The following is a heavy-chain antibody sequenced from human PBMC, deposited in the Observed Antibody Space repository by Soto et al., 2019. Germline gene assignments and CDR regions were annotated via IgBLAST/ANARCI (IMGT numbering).Heavy chain of an antibody. CDR3: ARHGGLELLPYYNYYGMDV. Sequence: GESLKISCKGSGYSFTSYWIGCVRQMPGKGLEWMVIIYPGDSDTRYSPSFQGQVTISADKSISTAYLQRSSLKASDTPMYYCARHGGLELLPYYNYYGMDVWGQGTTVTVSS. V-gene: IGHV5-51*01. J-gene: IGHJ6*02. D-gene: IGHD1-7*01. CDR2: IYPGDSDT. CDR1: GYSFTSYW.